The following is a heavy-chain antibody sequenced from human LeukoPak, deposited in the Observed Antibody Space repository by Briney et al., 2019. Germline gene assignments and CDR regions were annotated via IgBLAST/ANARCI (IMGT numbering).Heavy chain of an antibody. CDR2: INRDGSST. CDR3: TKVLWGLTLLSSDY. J-gene: IGHJ4*02. V-gene: IGHV3-74*01. Sequence: PGGSLRLSCAASGLTFSNYWMHWVGQAPGKGLVWVSRINRDGSSTRYADSVKGRFTISRDNAKNTLLLQMNSLRAEDTALYYCTKVLWGLTLLSSDYWGQGTLVTVSS. CDR1: GLTFSNYW. D-gene: IGHD2-21*01.